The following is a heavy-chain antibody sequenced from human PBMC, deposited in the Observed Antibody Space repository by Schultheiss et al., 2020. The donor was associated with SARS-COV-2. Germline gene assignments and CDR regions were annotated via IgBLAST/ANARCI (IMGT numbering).Heavy chain of an antibody. Sequence: GGSLRLSCAASGFTFSSYAMSWVRQAPGKGLEWVSAISGSGGSTYYADSVKGRFTISRDNSKNTLYLQMNSLRAEDTAVYYCARGVEMATNRAYFQHWGQGTLVTVSS. D-gene: IGHD5-24*01. CDR1: GFTFSSYA. J-gene: IGHJ1*01. CDR3: ARGVEMATNRAYFQH. V-gene: IGHV3-23*01. CDR2: ISGSGGST.